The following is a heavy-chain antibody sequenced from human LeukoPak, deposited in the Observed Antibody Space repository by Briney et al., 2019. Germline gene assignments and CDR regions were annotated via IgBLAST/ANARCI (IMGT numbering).Heavy chain of an antibody. D-gene: IGHD3-10*01. CDR1: GFTFSSSA. CDR3: AKGDSSYGSGRLSVYYYYYYMDV. Sequence: GGSLRLSCAASGFTFSSSAMSWVRQAPGKGLEWVSSISGSGSGGSTYYADSVKGRFTISRDNSKNTLYLQMNSLRAEDTAVYYCAKGDSSYGSGRLSVYYYYYYMDVWGKGTTVTISS. J-gene: IGHJ6*03. CDR2: ISGSGSGGST. V-gene: IGHV3-23*01.